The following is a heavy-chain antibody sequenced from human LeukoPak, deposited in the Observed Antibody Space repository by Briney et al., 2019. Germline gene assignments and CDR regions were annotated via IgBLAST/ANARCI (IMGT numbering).Heavy chain of an antibody. D-gene: IGHD2-2*02. J-gene: IGHJ4*02. CDR3: AKEYTFHYSRIDY. CDR2: IKQDGSQK. V-gene: IGHV3-7*01. CDR1: GFTFSNYR. Sequence: PGGSLRLSCASSGFTFSNYRMSWVRQAQGKGLEWVANIKQDGSQKYYVESVKGRFTISRDNAKNALYLQMNSLRAEDTAIYYCAKEYTFHYSRIDYWGQGTLVTVSS.